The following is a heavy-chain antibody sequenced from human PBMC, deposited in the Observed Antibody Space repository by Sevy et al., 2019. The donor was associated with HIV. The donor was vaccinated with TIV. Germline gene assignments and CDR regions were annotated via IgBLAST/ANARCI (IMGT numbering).Heavy chain of an antibody. CDR2: IWYGGSSK. CDR1: GFTFSSYG. Sequence: GGSLRLSCAASGFTFSSYGMHWVRQAPGKGLEWVAVIWYGGSSKYYADSVKGRFTVSRDNSKNTLYLQMNSLRAEDTAVYYCARDKLLPFTVTMVRGALSYYFDSWGQGTLVTVSS. CDR3: ARDKLLPFTVTMVRGALSYYFDS. J-gene: IGHJ4*02. V-gene: IGHV3-33*01. D-gene: IGHD3-10*01.